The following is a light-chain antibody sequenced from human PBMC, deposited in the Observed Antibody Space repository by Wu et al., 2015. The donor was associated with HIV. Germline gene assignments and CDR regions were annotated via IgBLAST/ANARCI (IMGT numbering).Light chain of an antibody. CDR2: DAF. V-gene: IGKV3-11*01. CDR1: QSVRSF. Sequence: EIVMTQSPVTLSVSPGERATLSCRASQSVRSFLAWYQQKPGQAPRLLIYDAFNRATGIPSRFSGSGSGTDFTLTINSLEPEDFAVYYCQHRSSWPYTFGQGTKLQVK. CDR3: QHRSSWPYT. J-gene: IGKJ2*01.